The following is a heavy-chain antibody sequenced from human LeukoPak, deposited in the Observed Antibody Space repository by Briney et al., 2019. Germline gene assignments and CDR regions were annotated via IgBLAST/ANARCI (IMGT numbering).Heavy chain of an antibody. CDR1: GGSISNLNYY. CDR2: IYASGST. CDR3: ARPSTYYYDSSGHGAFDI. J-gene: IGHJ3*02. V-gene: IGHV4-61*02. Sequence: SETLSLTCTVSGGSISNLNYYWSWIRQPAGKGLEWIGRIYASGSTNYNPSLKSRVTISVDTSRNQFSLKLSSVTAADTAVYYCARPSTYYYDSSGHGAFDIWGQGTMVTVSS. D-gene: IGHD3-22*01.